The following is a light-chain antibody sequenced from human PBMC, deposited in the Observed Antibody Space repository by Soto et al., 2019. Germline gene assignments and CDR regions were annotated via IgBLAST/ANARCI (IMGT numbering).Light chain of an antibody. CDR3: SSYTSTSTPV. CDR2: DVS. CDR1: SSDVGGYNY. Sequence: QSALTQPASVSGSPGQSITISCTGTSSDVGGYNYVSWYQQHPGKAPKLMIYDVSNRPSGVSNRFSGSKSGNTASLTISGIQDEDEADYYCSSYTSTSTPVFGGGTKLTVL. J-gene: IGLJ2*01. V-gene: IGLV2-14*01.